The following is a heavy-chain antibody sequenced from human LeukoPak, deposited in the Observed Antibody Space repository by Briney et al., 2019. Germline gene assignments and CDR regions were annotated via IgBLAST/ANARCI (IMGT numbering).Heavy chain of an antibody. Sequence: GGSLRLSCAACGFIFSSYDMNWVRQAPGKGLEWVSYISSSGSTIYYADSVKGRFTISRDNAKNSLYLQMNSLRAEDTAVYYCARDNLQTIYYYYGMDVWSQGTTVTVSS. J-gene: IGHJ6*02. D-gene: IGHD5-24*01. V-gene: IGHV3-48*03. CDR1: GFIFSSYD. CDR2: ISSSGSTI. CDR3: ARDNLQTIYYYYGMDV.